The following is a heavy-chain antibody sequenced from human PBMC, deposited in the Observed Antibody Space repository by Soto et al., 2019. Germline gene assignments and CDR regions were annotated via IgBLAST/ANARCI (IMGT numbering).Heavy chain of an antibody. CDR1: GFTFSSFF. D-gene: IGHD1-26*01. V-gene: IGHV3-23*01. Sequence: GGSLRLSCTASGFTFSSFFMNWVRQAPGKGPEWVSGIDTSGGVTKYADSVKGRFTISRDNSKNTLYLQMNSLRADDTAVYYCARDMSGGTYNHHYGMAVWGQGTTVTVSS. CDR3: ARDMSGGTYNHHYGMAV. J-gene: IGHJ6*02. CDR2: IDTSGGVT.